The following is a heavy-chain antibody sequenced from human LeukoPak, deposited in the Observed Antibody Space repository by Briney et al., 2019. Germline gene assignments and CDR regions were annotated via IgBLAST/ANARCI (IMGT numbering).Heavy chain of an antibody. D-gene: IGHD6-13*01. CDR2: IIPIFKTP. CDR1: GGTFSSHA. CDR3: ARDQAAAGTRGAFDI. J-gene: IGHJ3*02. V-gene: IGHV1-69*05. Sequence: ASVKVSCKASGGTFSSHAISWVRQAPGEGLEWVGTIIPIFKTPKYAQRFQGRLTLTTDESTTTANMGLSSLRSEDTAVYFCARDQAAAGTRGAFDIWGQGTMVTVSS.